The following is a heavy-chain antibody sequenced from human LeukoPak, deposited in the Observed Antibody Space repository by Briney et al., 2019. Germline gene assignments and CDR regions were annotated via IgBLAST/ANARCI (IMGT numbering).Heavy chain of an antibody. J-gene: IGHJ4*02. CDR3: AKDRYGDYVLSFDY. V-gene: IGHV3-23*01. Sequence: GGSLRLPCAASGFTFSNAWMSWVRQAPGKGLEWVSAISGSGGSTYYADSMKGRFTISRDNSKNTLYLQMNSLRAEDTAVYYCAKDRYGDYVLSFDYWGQGTLVTVSS. CDR1: GFTFSNAW. D-gene: IGHD4-17*01. CDR2: ISGSGGST.